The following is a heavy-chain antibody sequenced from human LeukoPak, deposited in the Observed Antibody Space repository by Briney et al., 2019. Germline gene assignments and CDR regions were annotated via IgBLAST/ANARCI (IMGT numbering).Heavy chain of an antibody. CDR1: GFTFSSYS. D-gene: IGHD6-13*01. J-gene: IGHJ4*02. Sequence: GGSLRLSCAASGFTFSSYSMNWVRQAPGKGLEWVSYISSSSSTIYYADSVKGRFTISRDNAKNSLYLQMNSLRAEDTAVYYCAKDRFPGYSSSWWYFDYWGQGTLVTVSS. CDR3: AKDRFPGYSSSWWYFDY. V-gene: IGHV3-48*01. CDR2: ISSSSSTI.